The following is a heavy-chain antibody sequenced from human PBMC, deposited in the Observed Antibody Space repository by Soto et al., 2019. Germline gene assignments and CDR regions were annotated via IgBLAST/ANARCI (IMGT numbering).Heavy chain of an antibody. J-gene: IGHJ5*02. CDR1: GGSISSSSYY. V-gene: IGHV4-39*01. D-gene: IGHD2-15*01. CDR2: IYYSGST. CDR3: ARHARDYCSSGSCYGSWFDP. Sequence: TLSLTCTVSGGSISSSSYYWGWIRQPPGKGLEWIGTIYYSGSTYYNPSLKSRVTISVDTSNNQFSLKLSSLTAADTALYYCARHARDYCSSGSCYGSWFDPWGQGTLVTVSS.